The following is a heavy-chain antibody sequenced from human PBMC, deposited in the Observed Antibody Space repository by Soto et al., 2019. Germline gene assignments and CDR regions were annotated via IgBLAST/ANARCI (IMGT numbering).Heavy chain of an antibody. D-gene: IGHD3-10*01. CDR1: GYTFTSYA. CDR3: ARDGVSGSYYNGINWFDS. CDR2: INTNTGNP. J-gene: IGHJ5*01. V-gene: IGHV7-4-1*01. Sequence: GASVKVSCKASGYTFTSYAMNWVRQAPGQGLEWMGWINTNTGNPTYAQGFTGRFVFSLDTSVSTAYLQICSLKAEDTAVYYCARDGVSGSYYNGINWFDSWGQGTLVTVSS.